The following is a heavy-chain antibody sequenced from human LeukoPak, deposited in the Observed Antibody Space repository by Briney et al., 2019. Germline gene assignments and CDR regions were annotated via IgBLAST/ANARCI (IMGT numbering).Heavy chain of an antibody. Sequence: PSETLSLTCSVSGGSIATRNYYWGWIRQPPGKGLEWIASMYYSGSTSYNPSLNNRVTISVDTSKSQFSVKLRSVTAADTAVYYCASQQRNIRPSGSGYIAYAQKIDSWGQGTLVTVSS. D-gene: IGHD5-12*01. V-gene: IGHV4-39*01. CDR3: ASQQRNIRPSGSGYIAYAQKIDS. CDR1: GGSIATRNYY. J-gene: IGHJ4*02. CDR2: MYYSGST.